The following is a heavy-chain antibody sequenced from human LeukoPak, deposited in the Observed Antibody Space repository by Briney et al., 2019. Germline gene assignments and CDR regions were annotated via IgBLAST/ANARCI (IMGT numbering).Heavy chain of an antibody. J-gene: IGHJ4*02. CDR3: ARGSSWYGTGGFDY. Sequence: SETLSLTCTVSGGSISSYYWSWIRQPAGKGLEWIGRIYTSGSTNYNPSLKSRVTISVDKSKNQFSLKLSSVTAADTPVYYCARGSSWYGTGGFDYWGQGTLVTVSS. CDR2: IYTSGST. CDR1: GGSISSYY. V-gene: IGHV4-4*07. D-gene: IGHD6-13*01.